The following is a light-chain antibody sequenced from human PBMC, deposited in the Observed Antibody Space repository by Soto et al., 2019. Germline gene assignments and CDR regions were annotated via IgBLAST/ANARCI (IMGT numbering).Light chain of an antibody. CDR3: QQYNNWPPSIT. CDR1: QSVSSN. CDR2: GAS. V-gene: IGKV3-15*01. Sequence: EIVMTQSPATLPVFPGERAPLSCRASQSVSSNLAGYQQKPGQAPRLLIYGASTRATGIPARFSGSGSGTEFTLTISSLQAEDFAVYHWQQYNNWPPSITLGQGTRLEIK. J-gene: IGKJ5*01.